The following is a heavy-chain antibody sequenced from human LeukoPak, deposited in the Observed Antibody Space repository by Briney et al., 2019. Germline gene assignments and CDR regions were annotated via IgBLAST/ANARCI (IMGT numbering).Heavy chain of an antibody. V-gene: IGHV3-64*01. Sequence: GGSLRLSCAASGFTFSSYSMNWVRQAPGKGLEYVSAISSNGGSTYYANSVKGRFTISRDNSKNTLYLQMGSLRAEDMAVYYCARGDAFDIWGQGTMVTVSS. CDR3: ARGDAFDI. J-gene: IGHJ3*02. CDR2: ISSNGGST. CDR1: GFTFSSYS.